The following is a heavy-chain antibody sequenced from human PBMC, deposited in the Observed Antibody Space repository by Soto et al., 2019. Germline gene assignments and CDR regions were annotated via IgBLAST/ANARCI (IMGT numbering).Heavy chain of an antibody. CDR1: GFTFSSYA. D-gene: IGHD4-17*01. CDR3: ARPTVTTGAHWYFDL. V-gene: IGHV3-30-3*01. Sequence: QVQLVESGGGVVQPVRSLRLSCAASGFTFSSYAMYWVRQAPGKGLEWVAVISYDGSNKNYADSVKGRFTISRDYSQNTLYLQMNSLRAEDTAIYYCARPTVTTGAHWYFDLWGRGTLVTVSS. J-gene: IGHJ2*01. CDR2: ISYDGSNK.